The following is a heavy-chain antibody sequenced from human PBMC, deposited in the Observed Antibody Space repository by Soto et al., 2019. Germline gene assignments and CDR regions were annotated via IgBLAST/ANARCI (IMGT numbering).Heavy chain of an antibody. CDR1: GFTFSSYG. CDR2: IWYDGSNK. CDR3: ARDARRYDILTGYYKARSGDY. J-gene: IGHJ4*02. V-gene: IGHV3-33*01. D-gene: IGHD3-9*01. Sequence: LRLSCAASGFTFSSYGMHWVRQAPGKGLEWVAVIWYDGSNKYYADSVKGRFTISRDNSKNTLYLQMNSLRAEDTAVYYCARDARRYDILTGYYKARSGDYWGQGTLVTVSS.